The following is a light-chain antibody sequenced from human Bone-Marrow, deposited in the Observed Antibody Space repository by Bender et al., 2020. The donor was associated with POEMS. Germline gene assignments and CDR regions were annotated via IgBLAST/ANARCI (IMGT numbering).Light chain of an antibody. CDR2: DVT. V-gene: IGLV2-14*03. CDR1: SSDVGAYNY. CDR3: SSYTLTGSWV. J-gene: IGLJ3*02. Sequence: QSALSQPASVSGSPGQSITISCTGTSSDVGAYNYVSWYQQFPGKAPRVILSDVTKRPSGVPGRFSGSKSGNMASLTISGLQAADEADYYCSSYTLTGSWVFGGGTKLTVL.